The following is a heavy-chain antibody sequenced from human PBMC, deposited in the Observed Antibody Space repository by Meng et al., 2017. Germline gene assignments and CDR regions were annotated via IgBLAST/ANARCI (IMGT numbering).Heavy chain of an antibody. D-gene: IGHD2-21*02. CDR1: GYTFTSYY. CDR3: VRDPMRVVTASDAFDI. CDR2: INPSGGST. Sequence: ASVKVSCKASGYTFTSYYMHWVRQAPGQGLEWMGIINPSGGSTSYAQKFQGRVTMTRDTSTSTVYMELSSLRSEDTAVYYCVRDPMRVVTASDAFDIWGQGTMVTVSS. V-gene: IGHV1-46*01. J-gene: IGHJ3*02.